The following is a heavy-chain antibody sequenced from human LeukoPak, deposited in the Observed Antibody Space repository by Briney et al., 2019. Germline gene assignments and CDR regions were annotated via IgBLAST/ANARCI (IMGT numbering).Heavy chain of an antibody. D-gene: IGHD1-1*01. CDR3: AKGQLDFDY. J-gene: IGHJ4*02. V-gene: IGHV3-30*18. CDR1: GFTFSSYG. Sequence: GRSLRLSCAASGFTFSSYGMPWVRQAPGKGLEWVAVISYDGSNKYYADSVKGRFTISRDNSKNTLYLQMNSLRAEDTAVYYCAKGQLDFDYWGQGTLVTVSS. CDR2: ISYDGSNK.